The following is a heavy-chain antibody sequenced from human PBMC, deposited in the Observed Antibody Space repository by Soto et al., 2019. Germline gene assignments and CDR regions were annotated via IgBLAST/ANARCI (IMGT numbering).Heavy chain of an antibody. CDR2: IYYSGST. V-gene: IGHV4-59*01. D-gene: IGHD5-12*01. CDR1: GGSLSNNY. J-gene: IGHJ4*02. Sequence: SETLSLTCTVSGGSLSNNYWSWIRQPPGKGLEWIGYIYYSGSTNYNPSLKSRVTISVDTSKNQFSLKLSSVTAADTAVYYCAREGHFRDGYNYLDYWGQGTLVTVSS. CDR3: AREGHFRDGYNYLDY.